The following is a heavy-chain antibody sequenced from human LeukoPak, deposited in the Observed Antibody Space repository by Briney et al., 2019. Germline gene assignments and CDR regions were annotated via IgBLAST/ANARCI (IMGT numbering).Heavy chain of an antibody. CDR1: AFTFISER. J-gene: IGHJ4*02. D-gene: IGHD2-2*01. Sequence: GGALLLSCRTHAFTFISERMASASWKRGKGLGWFSSISSSSSYIYYADSVKGRFTISRDNAKNSLYLQMNSLRAEDTAVYYCARDPPPGRYCSSTSCFPDYWGQGTLVTVSS. V-gene: IGHV3-21*01. CDR2: ISSSSSYI. CDR3: ARDPPPGRYCSSTSCFPDY.